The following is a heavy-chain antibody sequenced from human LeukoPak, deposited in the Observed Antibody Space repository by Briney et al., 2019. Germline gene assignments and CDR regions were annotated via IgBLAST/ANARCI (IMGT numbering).Heavy chain of an antibody. J-gene: IGHJ4*02. CDR1: GFTFSNAW. Sequence: PGGSLRLSCAASGFTFSNAWMSWVRQAPGKGLEWVGRIKSKTDGGTTDYAAPVKGRFTISRDDSKNTLYLQMNSLKTEDTAVYYCTTDGVVVAATRYYWGQGTLVTVSS. D-gene: IGHD2-15*01. CDR3: TTDGVVVAATRYY. V-gene: IGHV3-15*01. CDR2: IKSKTDGGTT.